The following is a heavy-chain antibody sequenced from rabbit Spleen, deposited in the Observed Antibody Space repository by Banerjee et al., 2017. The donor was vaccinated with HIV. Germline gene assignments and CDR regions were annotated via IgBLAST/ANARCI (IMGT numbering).Heavy chain of an antibody. J-gene: IGHJ6*01. D-gene: IGHD1-1*01. Sequence: QQLAESGGGLVKPGASLTLTCTASGVSFSSSSYMCWVRQAPGKGLEWIACIDTGSSGFTYFATWAKGRFTCSKTSSTTVTLQMTRLTAADTATYFCARDTSSSFSSYGMDLWGPGTLVTVS. CDR1: GVSFSSSSY. CDR3: ARDTSSSFSSYGMDL. V-gene: IGHV1S40*01. CDR2: IDTGSSGFT.